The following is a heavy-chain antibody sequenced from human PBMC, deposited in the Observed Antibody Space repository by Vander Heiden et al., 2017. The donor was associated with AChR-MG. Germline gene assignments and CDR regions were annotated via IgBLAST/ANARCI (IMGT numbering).Heavy chain of an antibody. V-gene: IGHV1-8*01. J-gene: IGHJ5*02. CDR2: MNSNSGNV. Sequence: QVQLVQSGAEVKKPVASVQVSCKASGYSFTSHDINWMRQAPGQGPEWMGWMNSNSGNVGYAQKFQDRVTMTRDTSISTAYMELSSLRSEDTAVYYCARGAGSDGRDWFDPWGQGTLVTVSS. D-gene: IGHD1-1*01. CDR1: GYSFTSHD. CDR3: ARGAGSDGRDWFDP.